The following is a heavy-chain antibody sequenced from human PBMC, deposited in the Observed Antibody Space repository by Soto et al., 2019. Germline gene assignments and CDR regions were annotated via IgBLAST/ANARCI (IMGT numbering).Heavy chain of an antibody. Sequence: GGSLRLSCAASGFTFSSYAMSWVRQAPGKGLEWVSAISGSGGSTYYADSVKGRFTISRDNSKNTLYLQMNSLRAEDTAVYYCAKGKQLVRVGYYGMDVWGQGTTVTVSS. J-gene: IGHJ6*02. CDR3: AKGKQLVRVGYYGMDV. CDR1: GFTFSSYA. CDR2: ISGSGGST. V-gene: IGHV3-23*01. D-gene: IGHD6-13*01.